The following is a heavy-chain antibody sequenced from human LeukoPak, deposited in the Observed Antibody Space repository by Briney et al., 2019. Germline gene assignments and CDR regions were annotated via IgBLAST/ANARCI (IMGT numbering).Heavy chain of an antibody. J-gene: IGHJ5*02. CDR1: GYSFTNYW. Sequence: KVGESLKISCKASGYSFTNYWIGWVRQMPGKGLGWMGIIYPDDSDTRYSPSFQGQVTISADKSISTAYLQWSSLKASDTAMYYCARRVYSSSWYWFDPWGQGTLVTVSS. V-gene: IGHV5-51*01. D-gene: IGHD6-13*01. CDR2: IYPDDSDT. CDR3: ARRVYSSSWYWFDP.